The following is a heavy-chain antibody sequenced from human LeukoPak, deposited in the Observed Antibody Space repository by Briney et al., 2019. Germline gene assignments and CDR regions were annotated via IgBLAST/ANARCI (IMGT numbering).Heavy chain of an antibody. V-gene: IGHV1-2*02. Sequence: GASVKVSCKASGYTFIGHYIHWVRQAPGQGLEWMGWMNPDSGGTNYAQKFQDRVTMNRDTSITTAYMELSRLTSDDTAIYYCARIMEYYDFTPRGFDIWGQGTMAAVSS. CDR2: MNPDSGGT. D-gene: IGHD3/OR15-3a*01. CDR1: GYTFIGHY. CDR3: ARIMEYYDFTPRGFDI. J-gene: IGHJ3*02.